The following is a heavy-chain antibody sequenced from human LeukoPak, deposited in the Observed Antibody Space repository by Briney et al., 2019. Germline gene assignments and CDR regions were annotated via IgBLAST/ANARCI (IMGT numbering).Heavy chain of an antibody. CDR1: QFTFSNYA. Sequence: GGSLRLSCVASQFTFSNYAMNWVRQAPGKGLEWVAALRGDGGATYHADSVRGRFTISRDNSKNTVYLQMDSLRAEDTAVYYCASDFLNSGSYGSDYWGQGTLVTVSS. D-gene: IGHD1-26*01. J-gene: IGHJ4*02. CDR2: LRGDGGAT. CDR3: ASDFLNSGSYGSDY. V-gene: IGHV3-23*01.